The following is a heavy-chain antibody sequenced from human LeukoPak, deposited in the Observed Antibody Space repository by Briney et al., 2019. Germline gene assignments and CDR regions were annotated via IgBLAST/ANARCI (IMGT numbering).Heavy chain of an antibody. Sequence: ASVKVSCKASGGTFSSYAISWVRQAPGQGLEWMGGVIPIFGTANYAQKFQGRVTITADESTSTAYMELSSLRSEDTAVYYCARKPAGYFDYWGQGTLVTVSS. J-gene: IGHJ4*02. D-gene: IGHD3-9*01. V-gene: IGHV1-69*13. CDR2: VIPIFGTA. CDR1: GGTFSSYA. CDR3: ARKPAGYFDY.